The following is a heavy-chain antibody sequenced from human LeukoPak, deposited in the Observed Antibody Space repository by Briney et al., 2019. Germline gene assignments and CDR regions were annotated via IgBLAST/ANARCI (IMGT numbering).Heavy chain of an antibody. D-gene: IGHD4-17*01. CDR2: ISGSGGNM. CDR3: ARETGSAVGSTDFDY. Sequence: GGSLRLSCTATGFTFSNFGMAWVRQAPGQGLEWVSTISGSGGNMYQADSVKGRFAISRDNSRSTLYLQMNSLRAEDTAVYYCARETGSAVGSTDFDYWGQGTLVTVSS. J-gene: IGHJ4*02. CDR1: GFTFSNFG. V-gene: IGHV3-23*01.